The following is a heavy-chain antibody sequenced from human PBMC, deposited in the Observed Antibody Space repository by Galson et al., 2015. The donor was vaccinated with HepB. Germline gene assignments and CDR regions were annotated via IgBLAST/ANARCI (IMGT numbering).Heavy chain of an antibody. V-gene: IGHV6-1*01. CDR2: TYYRSRWYD. CDR3: ARDRRAAAAGTGWFDL. J-gene: IGHJ5*02. D-gene: IGHD6-13*01. Sequence: CAISGDSVSRKTAGWNWIRQSPSRGLEWLGRTYYRSRWYDDYAGSVKSRISINSDTSENQFSLHLSSVTPEDTAVYYCARDRRAAAAGTGWFDLWGQGTLVTVSS. CDR1: GDSVSRKTAG.